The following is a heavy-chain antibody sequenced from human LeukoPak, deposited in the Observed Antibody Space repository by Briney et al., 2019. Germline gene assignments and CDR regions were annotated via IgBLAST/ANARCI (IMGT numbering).Heavy chain of an antibody. J-gene: IGHJ4*02. CDR2: IWYDGSQE. CDR1: GFTFSNHG. Sequence: GGSLRPSCAASGFTFSNHGMHWVRQAPGKGLEWVANIWYDGSQEYYADTVKGRFTISRDISKNTLYLQMNSLRAEDTAVYYCARDLAAARLDFRGQGTLVTVSS. CDR3: ARDLAAARLDF. V-gene: IGHV3-33*01. D-gene: IGHD6-6*01.